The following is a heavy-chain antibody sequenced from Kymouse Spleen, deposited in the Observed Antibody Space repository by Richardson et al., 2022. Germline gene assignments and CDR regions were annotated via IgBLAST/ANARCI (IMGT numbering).Heavy chain of an antibody. CDR2: INHSGST. CDR1: GGSFSGYY. D-gene: IGHD4-11,IGHD3-10*01,IGHD3-16*02. V-gene: IGHV4-34*01. Sequence: QVQLQQWGAGLLKPSETLSLTCAVYGGSFSGYYWSWIRQPPGKGLEWIGEINHSGSTNYNPSLKSRVTISVDTSKNQFSLKLSSVTAADTAVYYCARRDYRPFFDYWGQGTLVTVSS. J-gene: IGHJ4*02. CDR3: ARRDYRPFFDY.